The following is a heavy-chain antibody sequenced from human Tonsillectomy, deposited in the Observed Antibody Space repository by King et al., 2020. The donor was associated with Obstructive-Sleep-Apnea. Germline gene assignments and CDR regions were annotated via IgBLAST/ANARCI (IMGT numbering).Heavy chain of an antibody. CDR3: ARVRGWELFFFDY. CDR2: IYDSGST. V-gene: IGHV4-59*01. CDR1: GGSISGFY. D-gene: IGHD1-26*01. Sequence: VQLQESGPGLVKPSETLSLTCSVSGGSISGFYWSWIRQPPGKGLEWIGYIYDSGSTTYNPSLKSRVTISLDTSKKQFSLKLTSVTAADTAVYYCARVRGWELFFFDYWGQGTLVTVSS. J-gene: IGHJ4*02.